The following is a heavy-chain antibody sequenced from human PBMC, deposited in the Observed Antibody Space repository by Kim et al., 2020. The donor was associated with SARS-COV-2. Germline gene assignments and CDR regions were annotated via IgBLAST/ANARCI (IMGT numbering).Heavy chain of an antibody. J-gene: IGHJ6*02. CDR2: IYYSGST. D-gene: IGHD3-10*01. CDR1: GGSISSGDYY. V-gene: IGHV4-30-4*01. CDR3: ARDIFTMVRGVQNYGMDV. Sequence: SETLSLTCTVSGGSISSGDYYWSWIRQPPGKGLEWIGYIYYSGSTYYNPSLKSRVTISVDTSKNQFSLKLSSVTAADTAVYYCARDIFTMVRGVQNYGMDVWGQGTTVTVSS.